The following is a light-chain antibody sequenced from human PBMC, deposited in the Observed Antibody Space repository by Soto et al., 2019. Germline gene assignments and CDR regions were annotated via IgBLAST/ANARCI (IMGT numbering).Light chain of an antibody. Sequence: QSVLTQPPSASGTPGQRVTISCSGSGSDIGSHAVNWYQHLPGTAPKLLIYTNNQRPSGVPDRSSGSKSGTSASLAISGLQSEDEADYYCAAWDDRLNGYVFGTGTKVTVL. V-gene: IGLV1-44*01. J-gene: IGLJ1*01. CDR3: AAWDDRLNGYV. CDR1: GSDIGSHA. CDR2: TNN.